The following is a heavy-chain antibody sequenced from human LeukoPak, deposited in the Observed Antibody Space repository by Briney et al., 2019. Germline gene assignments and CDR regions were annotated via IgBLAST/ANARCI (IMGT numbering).Heavy chain of an antibody. CDR1: GGTFSSYA. D-gene: IGHD6-13*01. J-gene: IGHJ4*02. V-gene: IGHV1-69*06. CDR3: AKSRPGSSSWYPFDY. CDR2: IIPIFGTA. Sequence: SVKVSCKASGGTFSSYAISWVRQAPGQGLEWMGGIIPIFGTANYAQKFQGRVTITASKSTSTAYMELSSLRSEDTAVYYCAKSRPGSSSWYPFDYWGQGTLVTVSS.